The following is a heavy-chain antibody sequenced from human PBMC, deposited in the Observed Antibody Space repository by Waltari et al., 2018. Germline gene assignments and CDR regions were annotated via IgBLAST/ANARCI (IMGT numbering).Heavy chain of an antibody. CDR1: GGSISSSSYY. CDR2: IYYSGST. J-gene: IGHJ2*01. V-gene: IGHV4-39*01. D-gene: IGHD3-10*01. CDR3: ATPRIRSGSYMGGHWYFEL. Sequence: QLQLQESGPGLVKPSETLSLTCTVSGGSISSSSYYWGWIRQPPGKGLEWIGGIYYSGSTYYNPSLKSRVTISVDTSKNQFALKLSSVTAADTAVYYCATPRIRSGSYMGGHWYFELWGRGTLVTVSS.